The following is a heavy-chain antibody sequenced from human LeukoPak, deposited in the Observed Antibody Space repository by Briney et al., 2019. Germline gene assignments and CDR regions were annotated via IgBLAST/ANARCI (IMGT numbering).Heavy chain of an antibody. V-gene: IGHV4-34*01. D-gene: IGHD4-17*01. CDR2: INHSGST. CDR3: ARDEDYGALDY. CDR1: GGSFSGYY. J-gene: IGHJ4*02. Sequence: PSETLSLTCAVYGGSFSGYYWSRIRQPPGKGLEWIGEINHSGSTNYNPSLKSRVTISVDTSKNQFSLKLSSVTAADTAVYYCARDEDYGALDYWGQGTLVTVSS.